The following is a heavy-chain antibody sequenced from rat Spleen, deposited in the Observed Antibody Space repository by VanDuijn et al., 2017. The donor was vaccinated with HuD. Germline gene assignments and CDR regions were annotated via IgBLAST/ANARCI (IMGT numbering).Heavy chain of an antibody. J-gene: IGHJ2*01. CDR1: GFTFSDYY. V-gene: IGHV5-29*01. CDR2: ISFDGGRN. Sequence: EVQLVESGGDLVQPGSPLKLSCAASGFTFSDYYMAWVRQAPTKGLEWVATISFDGGRNFYRDSVKGRFTISRDNTKSTLSLQMDSLRSEDTATYYCARRHYGYTDYFDYWGQGVMVPVSS. D-gene: IGHD1-11*01. CDR3: ARRHYGYTDYFDY.